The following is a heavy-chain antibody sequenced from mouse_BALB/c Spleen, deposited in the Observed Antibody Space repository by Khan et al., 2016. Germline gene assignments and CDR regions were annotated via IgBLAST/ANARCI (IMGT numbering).Heavy chain of an antibody. Sequence: QVQLKQSGPGLVAPSQSLSITCTVSGFSLTGYGVNWVRQPPGKGLEWLGMIWGDGSTDYNSGLKSRLSISKDNAKSQVCLKMNSLQTDDTARDYWARVWGDYWGQGTSVTVSS. V-gene: IGHV2-6-7*01. CDR3: ARVWGDY. CDR1: GFSLTGYG. D-gene: IGHD1-1*02. CDR2: IWGDGST. J-gene: IGHJ4*01.